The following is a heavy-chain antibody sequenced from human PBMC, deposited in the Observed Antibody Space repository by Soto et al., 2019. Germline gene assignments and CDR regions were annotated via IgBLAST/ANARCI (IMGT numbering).Heavy chain of an antibody. Sequence: QVQLVQSGAEVKKPGASVKVSCKASGYTFTSYGISWVRQAPGQGLEWMGWISAYNVNTKYAQSLQGRVTMTTDTTTSTAYIELRSLRSDDTAVYYCARDSAIGMNDYWGQGTLVTVSS. J-gene: IGHJ4*02. D-gene: IGHD1-20*01. CDR1: GYTFTSYG. CDR2: ISAYNVNT. V-gene: IGHV1-18*01. CDR3: ARDSAIGMNDY.